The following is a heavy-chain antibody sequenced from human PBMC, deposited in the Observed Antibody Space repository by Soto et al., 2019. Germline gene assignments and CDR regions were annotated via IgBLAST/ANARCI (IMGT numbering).Heavy chain of an antibody. CDR2: IYYSGST. D-gene: IGHD3-3*02. CDR3: ARLPSRHLVDY. CDR1: GGSVSSYS. V-gene: IGHV4-59*08. J-gene: IGHJ4*02. Sequence: SETLSLTCTVSGGSVSSYSWSWIRQPPGKGLEWIGYIYYSGSTIYNPSLKSRVTVSVDTSKNQFSLNLRSVTAADTAVYYCARLPSRHLVDYWGQGTLVTVSS.